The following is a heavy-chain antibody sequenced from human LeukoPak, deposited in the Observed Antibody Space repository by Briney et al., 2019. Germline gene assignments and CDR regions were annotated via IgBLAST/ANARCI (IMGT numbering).Heavy chain of an antibody. CDR1: GYTFTGYY. J-gene: IGHJ4*02. V-gene: IGHV1-2*02. Sequence: ASVKVSCKASGYTFTGYYMHWVRQAPGQGLGWMGWINPNSGGTNYAQKFQGRVTMTRDTSISTAYMELSRLRSDDTAVYYCARIIAVAGTLDYWGQGTLVTVSS. CDR3: ARIIAVAGTLDY. D-gene: IGHD6-19*01. CDR2: INPNSGGT.